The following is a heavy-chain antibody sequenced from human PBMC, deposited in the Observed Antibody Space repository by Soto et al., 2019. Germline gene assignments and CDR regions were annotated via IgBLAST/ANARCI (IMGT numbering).Heavy chain of an antibody. V-gene: IGHV1-3*01. Sequence: QVHLVQSGAEVKKPGASVKVSCKASGFPFAGNTVLWVRQAPGQGPEWMGWINVGNGNTKLSQKFQDRLTLARDTSASTAYMELSSLRSEDTAVYYCARGLPTTVTILQSWGQGTLVTVPS. CDR1: GFPFAGNT. J-gene: IGHJ5*02. CDR3: ARGLPTTVTILQS. CDR2: INVGNGNT. D-gene: IGHD4-17*01.